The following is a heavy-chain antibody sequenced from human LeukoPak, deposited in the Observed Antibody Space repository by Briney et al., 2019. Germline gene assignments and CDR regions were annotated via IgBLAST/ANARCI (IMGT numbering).Heavy chain of an antibody. D-gene: IGHD3-22*01. J-gene: IGHJ4*02. CDR2: IRYDGSNK. V-gene: IGHV3-30*02. CDR1: GFTFSSYG. Sequence: GGSLRLSCAASGFTFSSYGMHWVRQAPGKGLEWVAFIRYDGSNKYYADSVKGRFTISGDNSKNTLYLQMNSLRAEDTAVYYCAKDESYYYDSSGCSDYWGQGTLVTVSS. CDR3: AKDESYYYDSSGCSDY.